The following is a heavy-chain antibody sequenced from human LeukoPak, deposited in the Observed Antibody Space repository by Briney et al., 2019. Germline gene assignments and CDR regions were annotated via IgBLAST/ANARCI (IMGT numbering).Heavy chain of an antibody. CDR1: GFSISTYA. CDR3: AKDAVYGDGYWEFDY. V-gene: IGHV3-23*01. J-gene: IGHJ4*02. D-gene: IGHD5-24*01. Sequence: PGGSLRLSCAASGFSISTYAMSWVRQAPGKGLEWVSGIVGSGDTDYADAVQGRFNISKDNSKNIVYLQMNSLRAEDTAVYYCAKDAVYGDGYWEFDYWGQGNLVTVSS. CDR2: IVGSGDT.